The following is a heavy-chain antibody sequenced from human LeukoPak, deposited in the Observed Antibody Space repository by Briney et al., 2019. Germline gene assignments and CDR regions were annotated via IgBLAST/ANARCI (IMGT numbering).Heavy chain of an antibody. J-gene: IGHJ4*02. Sequence: GGSLRLSCGASGFTFSNYAMSWVRQAPGKGLEWVSTSSGNGGSTYYGDSVKGRFTISRDNVKNTLHLQMSSLRAEDTAIYYCARGLSGYASSLGYWGQGTLVTVSA. V-gene: IGHV3-23*01. D-gene: IGHD6-6*01. CDR2: SSGNGGST. CDR3: ARGLSGYASSLGY. CDR1: GFTFSNYA.